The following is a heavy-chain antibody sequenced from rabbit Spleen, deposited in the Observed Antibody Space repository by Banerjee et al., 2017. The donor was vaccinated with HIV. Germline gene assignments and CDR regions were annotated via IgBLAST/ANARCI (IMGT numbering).Heavy chain of an antibody. J-gene: IGHJ4*01. D-gene: IGHD1-1*01. V-gene: IGHV1S45*01. CDR2: LYTGGIGGT. CDR3: ARDLTGVIGWNFGW. CDR1: GVSFSGSSY. Sequence: QEQLVESGGGLVKPGASLTLTCTASGVSFSGSSYMCWVRQAPGKGPEWVACLYTGGIGGTYYTTWAKGRFTISKTSSTTVTLQMTSLTAADTATYFCARDLTGVIGWNFGWWGQGTLVTVS.